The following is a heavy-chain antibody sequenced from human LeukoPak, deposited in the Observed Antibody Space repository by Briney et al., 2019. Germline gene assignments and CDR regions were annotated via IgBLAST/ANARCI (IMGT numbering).Heavy chain of an antibody. Sequence: SETLSLTCTVSGGSISSGDYYWSWIRQHPGKGLEWIGYIYFSGSTYYNPSLKSRLTISVDTSKNQFSLKLSSVTAADTAVYYCARGDSSGSYYNEGKNAFDIWGQGTMVTVSS. V-gene: IGHV4-31*03. CDR2: IYFSGST. J-gene: IGHJ3*02. D-gene: IGHD3-10*01. CDR3: ARGDSSGSYYNEGKNAFDI. CDR1: GGSISSGDYY.